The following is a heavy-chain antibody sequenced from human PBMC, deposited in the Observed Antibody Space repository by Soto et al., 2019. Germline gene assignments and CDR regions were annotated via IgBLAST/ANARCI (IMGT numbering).Heavy chain of an antibody. J-gene: IGHJ4*02. CDR1: GYTFTSYG. CDR3: ARDSLPVPAAITY. D-gene: IGHD2-2*01. V-gene: IGHV1-18*01. CDR2: ISAYNGNT. Sequence: QVQPVQSGAEVKKPGASVKVSCKASGYTFTSYGISWVRLAAGQGLEWMGWISAYNGNTNYAQKLQGRVTMTTDTTTSTAYRELRSLRSDDTVGYYWARDSLPVPAAITYWGQGTLVTVSS.